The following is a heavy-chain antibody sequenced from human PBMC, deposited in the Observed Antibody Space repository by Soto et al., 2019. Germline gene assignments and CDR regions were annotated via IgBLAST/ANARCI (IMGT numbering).Heavy chain of an antibody. CDR2: INNSGIT. CDR3: ARGGRATGTDY. D-gene: IGHD6-13*01. CDR1: GGSFSGYY. V-gene: IGHV4-34*01. J-gene: IGHJ4*02. Sequence: QVQLQQWGAGLLKPSETLSLTCAVYGGSFSGYYWNWIRQPPGKGLEWIGEINNSGITNYNASLKSRVTISVDTSKNQFSLKLSSLTAAGTAVYYCARGGRATGTDYWGQGTLVTVSS.